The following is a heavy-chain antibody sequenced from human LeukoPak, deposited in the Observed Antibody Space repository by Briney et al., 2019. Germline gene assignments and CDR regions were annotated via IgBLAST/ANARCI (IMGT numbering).Heavy chain of an antibody. CDR2: ISYDGSNK. V-gene: IGHV3-30-3*01. D-gene: IGHD3-22*01. CDR1: GFTFSSYA. J-gene: IGHJ4*02. CDR3: ARGRKLPLSSGYSLPLGY. Sequence: GGSLRLSCAASGFTFSSYAMHWVRQAPGKGLEWVAVISYDGSNKYYADSVKGRFTISRDNSKNTLYLQMNSLRAEDTAVYYCARGRKLPLSSGYSLPLGYWGQGTLVTVSS.